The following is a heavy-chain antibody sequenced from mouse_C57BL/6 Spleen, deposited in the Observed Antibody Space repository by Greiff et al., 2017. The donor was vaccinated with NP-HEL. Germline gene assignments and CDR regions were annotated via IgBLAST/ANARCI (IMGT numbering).Heavy chain of an antibody. CDR3: ARENYYPYYFDY. CDR2: ISSGSSTI. CDR1: GFTFSDYG. Sequence: EVMLVESGGGLVKPGGSLKLSCAASGFTFSDYGMHWVRQAPEKGLEWVAYISSGSSTIYYADTVKGRFTISRDNAKNTLFLQMTSLRSEDTAMYYCARENYYPYYFDYWGQGTTLTVSS. J-gene: IGHJ2*01. D-gene: IGHD1-1*01. V-gene: IGHV5-17*01.